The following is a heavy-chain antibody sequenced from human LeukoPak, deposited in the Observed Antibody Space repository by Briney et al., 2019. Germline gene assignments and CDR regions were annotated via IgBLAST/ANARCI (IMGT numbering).Heavy chain of an antibody. CDR3: ARAGITIFGVHSGWFDP. CDR2: INPNSGGT. CDR1: GYTFTGYH. D-gene: IGHD3-3*01. Sequence: GASVKVSCKASGYTFTGYHMHWVRQAPGQGLEWMGWINPNSGGTNYAQKFQGWVTMTRDTSISTAYMELSRLRSDDTAVYYCARAGITIFGVHSGWFDPWGQGTLVTVSS. J-gene: IGHJ5*02. V-gene: IGHV1-2*04.